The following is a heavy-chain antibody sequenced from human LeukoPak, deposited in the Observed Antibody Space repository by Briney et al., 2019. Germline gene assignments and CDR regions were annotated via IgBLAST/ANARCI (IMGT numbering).Heavy chain of an antibody. D-gene: IGHD3-10*01. J-gene: IGHJ4*02. CDR1: GFTFSNSW. CDR3: ARAADYYASGIFY. V-gene: IGHV3-74*01. Sequence: GGSLRLSCAASGFTFSNSWMHWVRQAPGKGLVWVSRINTDGSTTTYADSVKGRFTISRDNAKSTLYLQMNSLRAEDTAVYYCARAADYYASGIFYWGQGTLVTVSS. CDR2: INTDGSTT.